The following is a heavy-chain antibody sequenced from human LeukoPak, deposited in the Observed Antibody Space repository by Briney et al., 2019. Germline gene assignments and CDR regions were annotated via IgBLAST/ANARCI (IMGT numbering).Heavy chain of an antibody. CDR2: IIPIFGTA. J-gene: IGHJ3*02. CDR3: ARAGGSYRNDAFDI. V-gene: IGHV1-69*05. D-gene: IGHD1-26*01. CDR1: GYTFTSYG. Sequence: GASVKVSCKASGYTFTSYGISWVRQAPGQGLEWMGRIIPIFGTANYAQKFQGRVTITTDESTSTAYMELSSLRSEDTAVYYCARAGGSYRNDAFDIWGQGTMVTVSS.